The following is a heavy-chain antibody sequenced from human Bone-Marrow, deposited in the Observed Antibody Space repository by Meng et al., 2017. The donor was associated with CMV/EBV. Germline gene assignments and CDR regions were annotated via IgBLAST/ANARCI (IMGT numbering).Heavy chain of an antibody. CDR2: TYYRSKWYN. V-gene: IGHV6-1*01. Sequence: SETLSLTCAISGDSVSSNSAAWNWIRQSPSRGLEWLGRTYYRSKWYNDYAVSAKSRITINPDTSKNQFSLQLNSVTPEDTAVYYCARDPRFLEWLSFDYWGQGTLVTVSS. J-gene: IGHJ4*02. CDR3: ARDPRFLEWLSFDY. CDR1: GDSVSSNSAA. D-gene: IGHD3-3*01.